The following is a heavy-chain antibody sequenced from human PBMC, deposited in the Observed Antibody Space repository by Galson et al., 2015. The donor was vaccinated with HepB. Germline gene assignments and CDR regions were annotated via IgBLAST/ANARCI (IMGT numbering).Heavy chain of an antibody. CDR3: ARDLIGYIDF. J-gene: IGHJ4*02. CDR1: GYTFTTSY. V-gene: IGHV1-46*01. CDR2: INPSGGTT. D-gene: IGHD2-15*01. Sequence: SVKVSCKASGYTFTTSYIHWVRQAPGQGLEWMGVINPSGGTTTYAQKFQGRVTMTRDTSTSTVYMELSSLRSEDTAVYFCARDLIGYIDFWGQGTLVTVSS.